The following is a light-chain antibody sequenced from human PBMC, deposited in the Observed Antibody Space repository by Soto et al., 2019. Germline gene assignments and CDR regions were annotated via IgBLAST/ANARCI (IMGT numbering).Light chain of an antibody. J-gene: IGKJ4*01. CDR2: DSS. Sequence: EIVLTQSPATLSLSPGERATLSCRASQSVSRSLAWYQQKLGQAPRLLIHDSSNRATGIPARFSGSGSGTDFTLTISSLEPEDFAVYYCQQRSSWPLTCGGGTKVDIK. V-gene: IGKV3-11*01. CDR1: QSVSRS. CDR3: QQRSSWPLT.